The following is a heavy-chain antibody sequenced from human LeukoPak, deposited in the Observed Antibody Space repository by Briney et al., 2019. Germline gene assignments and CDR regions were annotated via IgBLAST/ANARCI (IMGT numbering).Heavy chain of an antibody. CDR1: GYTFTSYG. Sequence: ASVKVSCKASGYTFTSYGISWVRQAPGQGLEWMGWISAYNGNTNYAQKLQGRVTMTTDTSTSTAYMELRSLRSDDTAVYYCASPVVVAAPDYYYGMDVWGQGTTVTVSS. J-gene: IGHJ6*02. CDR3: ASPVVVAAPDYYYGMDV. CDR2: ISAYNGNT. V-gene: IGHV1-18*01. D-gene: IGHD2-15*01.